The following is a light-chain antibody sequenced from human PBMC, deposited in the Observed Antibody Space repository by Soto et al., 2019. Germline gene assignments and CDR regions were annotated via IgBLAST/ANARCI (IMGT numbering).Light chain of an antibody. Sequence: QSALAQPASVSGSPGQSITISCTGSSSDVGDYKYVSWYQQHPGTAPKLMIYEVSNRPSGVSHRFSGSKSGDTASLTISGLQAEDEADYYCSSYTSNKNVFGTGTKVTVL. CDR1: SSDVGDYKY. CDR2: EVS. J-gene: IGLJ1*01. CDR3: SSYTSNKNV. V-gene: IGLV2-14*01.